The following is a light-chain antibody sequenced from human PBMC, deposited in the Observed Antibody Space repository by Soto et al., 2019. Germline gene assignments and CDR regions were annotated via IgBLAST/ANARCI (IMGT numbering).Light chain of an antibody. V-gene: IGKV1-5*01. CDR3: QQYNSYSWT. CDR1: QSISSW. Sequence: DIKMKKSPATLSASVGDRVSITCRASQSISSWLAWYQQKPGKAPKLLIYTASSLESGVPSRFSGSGSGTEFTLTIITLQPHDLSTYYCQQYNSYSWTFGQGTMVDI. J-gene: IGKJ1*01. CDR2: TAS.